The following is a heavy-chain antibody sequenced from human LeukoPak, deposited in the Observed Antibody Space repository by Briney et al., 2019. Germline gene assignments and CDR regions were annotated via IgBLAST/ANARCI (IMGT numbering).Heavy chain of an antibody. CDR2: ISYSGTT. Sequence: SETLSLTCTVSSASITSSPYFWGWIRQSPGKGLEWIGSISYSGTTYYNPSLRSRVTISVDTSKNQFSLKLNSVTAADTAVFYCAANSADYNTLGSSYKVWGQGTLVTVSS. CDR3: AANSADYNTLGSSYKV. V-gene: IGHV4-39*01. D-gene: IGHD3-10*01. J-gene: IGHJ4*02. CDR1: SASITSSPYF.